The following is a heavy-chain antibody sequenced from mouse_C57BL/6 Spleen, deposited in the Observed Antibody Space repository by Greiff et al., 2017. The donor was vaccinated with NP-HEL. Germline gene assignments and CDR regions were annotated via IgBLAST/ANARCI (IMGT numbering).Heavy chain of an antibody. Sequence: VQLQQSGPELVKPGASVKMSCKASGYTFTDYYMHWVKQKPGKGLEWIGEIYPGSGNTYYNEKFKGKATLTADTSSSTAYMQLSSLTSEDSAVYFCARSYSKHEGAMDYWGQGTSVTVSS. J-gene: IGHJ4*01. CDR3: RSYSKHEGAMDY. CDR2: YPGSGNTY. D-gene: IGHD2-5*01. V-gene: IGHV1-83*01. CDR1: YTFTDYYM.